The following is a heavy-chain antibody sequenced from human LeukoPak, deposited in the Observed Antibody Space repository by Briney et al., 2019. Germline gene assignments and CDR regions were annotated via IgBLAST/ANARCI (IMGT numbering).Heavy chain of an antibody. J-gene: IGHJ4*02. CDR3: ARDGNYYDSSGKRFDY. D-gene: IGHD3-22*01. V-gene: IGHV1-69*06. Sequence: SVKVSCKASGGTFSSYAISWVRQAPGQGLEWMGGIIPIFGTANYAQKFQGRVTITADKSTSTAYMELSSLRSEDTAVYYCARDGNYYDSSGKRFDYWGQGTLVTVSS. CDR2: IIPIFGTA. CDR1: GGTFSSYA.